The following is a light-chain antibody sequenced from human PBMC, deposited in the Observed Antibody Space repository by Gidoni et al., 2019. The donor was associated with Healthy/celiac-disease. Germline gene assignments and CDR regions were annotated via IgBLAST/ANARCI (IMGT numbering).Light chain of an antibody. J-gene: IGLJ1*01. Sequence: SSDLTQPPSVSVSPGPTARITCSADVLPKQYAYWYQQKPGQAPVLVISKDSERPSGIPERFSGSSSGTTVTLTISGVQAEDEADDYCQSADSSGTYKVFGTGTKVTVL. V-gene: IGLV3-25*03. CDR1: VLPKQY. CDR2: KDS. CDR3: QSADSSGTYKV.